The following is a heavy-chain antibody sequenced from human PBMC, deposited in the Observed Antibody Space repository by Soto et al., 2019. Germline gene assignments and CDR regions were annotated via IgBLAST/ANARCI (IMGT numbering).Heavy chain of an antibody. CDR1: GASISSGTYY. CDR3: ARGCYYDSSGYPTHDY. D-gene: IGHD3-22*01. V-gene: IGHV4-31*03. Sequence: SETLSLTCSVSGASISSGTYYWSWIRQHPGKGLEWIGYIYYIGSTSYNPSLKSRTIISADTSKNQFSLKLSSVTAADTAVYYCARGCYYDSSGYPTHDYWGQGTLVTVSS. CDR2: IYYIGST. J-gene: IGHJ4*02.